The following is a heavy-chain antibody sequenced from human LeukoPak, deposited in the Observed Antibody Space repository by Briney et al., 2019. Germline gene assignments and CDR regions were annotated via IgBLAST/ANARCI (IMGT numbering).Heavy chain of an antibody. Sequence: SETLSLTCTVAGGSISSYCWSWFRQPPGKGLDSIGSIYYSGSTNYNPSLKSRVTISVDTSKNQFSLKLSSVTAADTAVYYCAVSSYDFWSGTDNWFDPWGQGTLVTVSS. CDR2: IYYSGST. D-gene: IGHD3-3*01. V-gene: IGHV4-59*01. CDR1: GGSISSYC. J-gene: IGHJ5*02. CDR3: AVSSYDFWSGTDNWFDP.